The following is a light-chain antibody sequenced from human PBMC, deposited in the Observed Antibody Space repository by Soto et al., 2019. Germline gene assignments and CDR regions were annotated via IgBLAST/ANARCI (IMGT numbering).Light chain of an antibody. CDR2: EVT. CDR3: SSKRDSSSLFV. CDR1: SIDVAAYHY. Sequence: QAWLTQPASVAGAPGQSVTISCTGTSIDVAAYHYVSWYQHHPSTAPKLLIYEVTNRPSGVSDRFSGSKSGTTASLTISGLQAEDEADYYCSSKRDSSSLFVFGTGTKVTVL. V-gene: IGLV2-14*01. J-gene: IGLJ1*01.